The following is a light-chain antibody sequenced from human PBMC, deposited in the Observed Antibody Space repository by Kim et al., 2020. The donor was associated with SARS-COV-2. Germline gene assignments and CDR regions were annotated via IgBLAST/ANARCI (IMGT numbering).Light chain of an antibody. V-gene: IGKV3-20*01. CDR3: QQYGSSPRLT. CDR1: QSVSSSY. J-gene: IGKJ4*01. CDR2: GAS. Sequence: PGERATLSCRASQSVSSSYLAWYQQKPGQAPRLLIYGASSRATGIPDRFSGSGSGTDFTLTISRLEPEDFAVYYCQQYGSSPRLTFGGGTKLEI.